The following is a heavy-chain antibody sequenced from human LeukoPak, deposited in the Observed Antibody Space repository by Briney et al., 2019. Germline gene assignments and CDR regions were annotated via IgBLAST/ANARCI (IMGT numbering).Heavy chain of an antibody. CDR1: GFTFSSYW. CDR3: ARDRYYYDSSGYCIDY. J-gene: IGHJ4*02. D-gene: IGHD3-22*01. V-gene: IGHV3-7*01. Sequence: GGSLRLSCAASGFTFSSYWMSWVRLAPGKGRGWVANIKQDGSGKYYVDSVKGRFTISRDNAKNSLYLQMNSLRAEDTSVYYCARDRYYYDSSGYCIDYWGQGTLVTVSS. CDR2: IKQDGSGK.